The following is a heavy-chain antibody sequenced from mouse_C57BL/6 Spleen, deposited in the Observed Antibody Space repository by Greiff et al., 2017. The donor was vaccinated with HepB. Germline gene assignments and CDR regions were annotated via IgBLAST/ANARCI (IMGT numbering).Heavy chain of an antibody. J-gene: IGHJ2*01. V-gene: IGHV1-64*01. Sequence: QVQLQQPGAELVKPGASVKLSCKASGYTFTSYWMHWVKQRPGQGLEWIGMIHPNSGSTNYNEKFKSKATLTVDKSSSTAYMQLSSLTSEDSAVYDCARDYDYDYFDYWGQGTTLTVAS. CDR1: GYTFTSYW. D-gene: IGHD2-4*01. CDR2: IHPNSGST. CDR3: ARDYDYDYFDY.